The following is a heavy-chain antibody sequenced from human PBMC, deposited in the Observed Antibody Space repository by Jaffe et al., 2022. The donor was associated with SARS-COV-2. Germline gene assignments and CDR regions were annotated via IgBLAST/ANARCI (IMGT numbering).Heavy chain of an antibody. D-gene: IGHD2-15*01. CDR2: IYTSGST. Sequence: QVQLQESGPGLVKPSQTLSLTCTVSGGSISSGSYYWSWIRQPAGKGLEWIGRIYTSGSTNYNPSLKSRVTISVDTSKNQFSLKLSSVTAADTAVYYCARGYCSGGSCLLDYYFDYWGQGTLVTVSS. CDR3: ARGYCSGGSCLLDYYFDY. J-gene: IGHJ4*02. CDR1: GGSISSGSYY. V-gene: IGHV4-61*02.